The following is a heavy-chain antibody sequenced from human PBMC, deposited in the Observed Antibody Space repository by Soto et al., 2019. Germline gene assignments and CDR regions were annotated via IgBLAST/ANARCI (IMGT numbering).Heavy chain of an antibody. CDR1: GGSFSGYY. J-gene: IGHJ6*02. CDR2: INHSGST. V-gene: IGHV4-34*01. Sequence: PSEPLSLTCAVYGGSFSGYYWSWIRQPPWKGLEWIGEINHSGSTNYNPSLKSRVTISVDTSKNQFSLKLSSVTAADTAVYYCAIKKRVYRSRNSCRRRPHYYGMDVSGQWTTVTVS. CDR3: AIKKRVYRSRNSCRRRPHYYGMDV. D-gene: IGHD2-2*01.